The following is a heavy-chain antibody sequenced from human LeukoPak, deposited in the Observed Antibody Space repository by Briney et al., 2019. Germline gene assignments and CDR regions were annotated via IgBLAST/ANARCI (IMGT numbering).Heavy chain of an antibody. Sequence: GGSLRLSCAASGFTVSSNYVTWFRQAPGKGLEWVSVIYSGGTTYYADSVKGRFTISRDNSKNTLYLQMNSLRAEDTAVYYCAKGNYFDYWGQGTLVIASS. J-gene: IGHJ4*02. CDR3: AKGNYFDY. V-gene: IGHV3-53*01. CDR1: GFTVSSNY. CDR2: IYSGGTT.